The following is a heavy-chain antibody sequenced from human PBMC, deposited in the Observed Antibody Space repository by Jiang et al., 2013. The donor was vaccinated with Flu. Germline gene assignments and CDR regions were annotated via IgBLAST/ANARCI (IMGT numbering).Heavy chain of an antibody. Sequence: NIKQDGSEKYYVDSVKGRFTISRDNAKNSLYLQMNSLRAEDTAVYYCAREGGSSWYTDYWGQGTLVTVSS. CDR3: AREGGSSWYTDY. J-gene: IGHJ4*02. D-gene: IGHD6-13*01. V-gene: IGHV3-7*03. CDR2: IKQDGSEK.